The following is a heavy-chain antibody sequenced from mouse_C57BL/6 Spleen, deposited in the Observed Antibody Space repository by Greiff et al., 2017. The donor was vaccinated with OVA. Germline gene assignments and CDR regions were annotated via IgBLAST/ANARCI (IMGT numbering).Heavy chain of an antibody. CDR2: INPSSGYT. V-gene: IGHV1-4*01. Sequence: VKLMESGAELARPGASVKMSCKASGYTFTSYTMHWVKQRPGQGLEWIGYINPSSGYTKYNQKFKDKATLTADKSSSTAYMQLSSLTSEDSAVYYCARGLSPYWYFDVWGTGTTVTVSS. CDR1: GYTFTSYT. D-gene: IGHD1-1*02. J-gene: IGHJ1*03. CDR3: ARGLSPYWYFDV.